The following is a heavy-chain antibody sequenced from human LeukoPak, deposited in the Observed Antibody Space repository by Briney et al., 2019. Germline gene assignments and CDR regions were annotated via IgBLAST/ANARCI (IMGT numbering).Heavy chain of an antibody. D-gene: IGHD6-6*01. Sequence: PGESLKISCKGSGYSFITYRIGWVRQMPGKGLEWMGIIYPGDSDTRYSPSFQGQVTISADKSISTAYLQWSSLKASDTAMYYCARQTGLAAPVVNYWGQGTLVTVSS. CDR1: GYSFITYR. CDR3: ARQTGLAAPVVNY. J-gene: IGHJ4*02. V-gene: IGHV5-51*01. CDR2: IYPGDSDT.